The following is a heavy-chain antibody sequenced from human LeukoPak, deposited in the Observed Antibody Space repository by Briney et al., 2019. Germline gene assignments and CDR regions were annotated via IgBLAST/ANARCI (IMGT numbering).Heavy chain of an antibody. Sequence: GGSLRLSCAASGFTFSSYSMNWVRQAPGKGLEWVSYISSSSSTIYYADSVKGRFTISRDNAKNSLYLQMNSPRDEDTAVYYCARLCGGDCYHGMDVWGQGTTVTVSS. CDR3: ARLCGGDCYHGMDV. V-gene: IGHV3-48*02. CDR1: GFTFSSYS. J-gene: IGHJ6*02. CDR2: ISSSSSTI. D-gene: IGHD2-21*01.